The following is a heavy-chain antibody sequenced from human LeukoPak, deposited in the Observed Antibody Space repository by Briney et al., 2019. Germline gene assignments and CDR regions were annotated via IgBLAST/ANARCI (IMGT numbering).Heavy chain of an antibody. CDR3: ARGGSSSEFDY. V-gene: IGHV1-46*01. J-gene: IGHJ4*02. Sequence: GASVKVSCKASGYTFSSYYMHWVRQAPGQGLEWMGVINPSGGSTTYAQKFQGRVTMTRDTSTRTVYMEVSSLRSQDRAVYYCARGGSSSEFDYWGQGTLVTVSS. CDR2: INPSGGST. D-gene: IGHD6-6*01. CDR1: GYTFSSYY.